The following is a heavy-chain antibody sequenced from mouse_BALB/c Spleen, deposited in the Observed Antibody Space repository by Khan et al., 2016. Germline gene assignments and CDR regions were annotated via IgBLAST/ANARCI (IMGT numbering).Heavy chain of an antibody. CDR1: GFTFSSYA. D-gene: IGHD2-3*01. CDR2: ISSGGST. Sequence: EVELVESGGGLVKPGGSLKLSCAASGFTFSSYAMSWVRQTPEKRLEWVASISSGGSTYYPASVKGRFTISRANARNILYLQMSSLRSEDTAMYYCSRHDGYYSFAYWGQGTLVTVSA. V-gene: IGHV5-6-5*01. CDR3: SRHDGYYSFAY. J-gene: IGHJ3*01.